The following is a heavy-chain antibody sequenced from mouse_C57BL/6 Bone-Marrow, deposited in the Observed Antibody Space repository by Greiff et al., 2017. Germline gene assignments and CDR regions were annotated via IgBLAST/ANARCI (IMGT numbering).Heavy chain of an antibody. Sequence: VQLQQSVAELVRPGAPVKLSCSASGFNIKNTYIHWVTQRPEQGLEWIGRFDPTNGNTKYAPKFQGKATITADTFSNTAYLQLSSLTSEDTAIYYCARFLDGYYEYFDVWGTGTTVTVSS. CDR1: GFNIKNTY. J-gene: IGHJ1*03. D-gene: IGHD2-3*01. V-gene: IGHV14-3*01. CDR3: ARFLDGYYEYFDV. CDR2: FDPTNGNT.